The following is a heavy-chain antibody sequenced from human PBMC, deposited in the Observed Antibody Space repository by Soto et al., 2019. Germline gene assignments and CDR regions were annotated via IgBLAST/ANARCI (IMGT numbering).Heavy chain of an antibody. CDR1: GGTFSSYA. D-gene: IGHD1-26*01. Sequence: QVQLVQSGAEVKKPGSSVKVSCKASGGTFSSYAISWVRQAPGQGLEWMGGIIPIFGTANYEQKFQGRGTITADESTSTAYLEMSSLRSEDTAVYSCASGPSGEDFDYWGQGTLVTVSS. V-gene: IGHV1-69*12. CDR3: ASGPSGEDFDY. CDR2: IIPIFGTA. J-gene: IGHJ4*02.